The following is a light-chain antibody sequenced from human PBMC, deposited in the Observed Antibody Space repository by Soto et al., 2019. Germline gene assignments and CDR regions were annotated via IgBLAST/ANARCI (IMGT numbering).Light chain of an antibody. CDR1: ESVSSN. Sequence: EIVMTQSPVTLSMSPGERATLSCRAGESVSSNLAWYQQKPGQAPRLLIYGASTRATGVPARFTGSGSGTEFTLTISSLQFDDSAVYYCQQYNNWWTFGQGTKVDSK. J-gene: IGKJ1*01. CDR2: GAS. V-gene: IGKV3-15*01. CDR3: QQYNNWWT.